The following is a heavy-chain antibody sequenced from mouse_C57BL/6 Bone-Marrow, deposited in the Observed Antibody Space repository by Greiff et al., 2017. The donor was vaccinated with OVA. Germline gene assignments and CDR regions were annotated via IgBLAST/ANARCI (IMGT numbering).Heavy chain of an antibody. CDR1: GFTFSSYG. V-gene: IGHV5-6*01. Sequence: EVQLVESGGDLVKPGGSLKLSCAASGFTFSSYGMSWVRQTPDKRLEWVATISSGGSYTYYPDSVKGRFTISRDNAKNTLYLQMSSLKSEDTAMYYCARIGFITTVVEGDYWGQGTTLTVSS. J-gene: IGHJ2*01. D-gene: IGHD1-1*01. CDR2: ISSGGSYT. CDR3: ARIGFITTVVEGDY.